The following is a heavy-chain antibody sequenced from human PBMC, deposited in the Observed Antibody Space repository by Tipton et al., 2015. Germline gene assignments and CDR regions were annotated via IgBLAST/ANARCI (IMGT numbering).Heavy chain of an antibody. D-gene: IGHD1-26*01. V-gene: IGHV1-8*01. CDR1: GYTFTSYD. J-gene: IGHJ4*02. CDR3: AASTASYSGSYLGFGY. Sequence: QVQLVQSGAEVKKPGASVKVSCKASGYTFTSYDINWVRQATGQGLEWMGWMNPNSGNTNYAQNFQERVTITRDTSTSTAYMKLRSLRSADTAVYYCAASTASYSGSYLGFGYWGQGTLVTVSS. CDR2: MNPNSGNT.